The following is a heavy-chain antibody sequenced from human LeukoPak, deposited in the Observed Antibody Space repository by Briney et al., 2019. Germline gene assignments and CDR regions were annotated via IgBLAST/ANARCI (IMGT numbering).Heavy chain of an antibody. CDR1: GGSISSGGYY. J-gene: IGHJ5*02. CDR2: IYYSGSS. V-gene: IGHV4-30-2*01. Sequence: PSETLSLTCTVSGGSISSGGYYWSWIRQPPGKGLEWIGHIYYSGSSYYNPSLKSRVTISVDTSKNQFSLKLSSVTAADTAVYYCATRKDYDSSGYYPWGQGTLVTVSS. CDR3: ATRKDYDSSGYYP. D-gene: IGHD3-22*01.